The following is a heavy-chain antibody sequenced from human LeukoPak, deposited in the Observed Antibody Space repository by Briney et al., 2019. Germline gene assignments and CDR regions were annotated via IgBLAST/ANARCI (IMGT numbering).Heavy chain of an antibody. CDR2: INPNSGGT. D-gene: IGHD4-23*01. CDR3: ARANYGGIRDAFDI. V-gene: IGHV1-2*02. Sequence: ASVKVSCKASVGTFGSYAISWVRQAPGQGLEWMGWINPNSGGTNYAQKFQGRVTMTRDTSISTAYMELSRLRSDDTAVYYCARANYGGIRDAFDIWGQGTMVTVSS. CDR1: VGTFGSYA. J-gene: IGHJ3*02.